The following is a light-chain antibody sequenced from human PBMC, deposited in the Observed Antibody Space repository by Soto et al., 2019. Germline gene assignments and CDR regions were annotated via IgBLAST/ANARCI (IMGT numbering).Light chain of an antibody. V-gene: IGKV3-11*01. Sequence: EIVMTQSPATLSLSPGERATLSCRASQSVGSYLAWYQQKPGQAPRLLIFDASNRATGIPARFSGSGSGTDFTLTSSSLEPEDFAVYYCQHRSIWPVSFGQGTRLEIK. J-gene: IGKJ5*01. CDR1: QSVGSY. CDR3: QHRSIWPVS. CDR2: DAS.